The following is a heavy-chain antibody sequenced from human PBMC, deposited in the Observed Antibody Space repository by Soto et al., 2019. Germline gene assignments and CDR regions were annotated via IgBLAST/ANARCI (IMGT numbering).Heavy chain of an antibody. CDR1: GGTFSSYA. J-gene: IGHJ4*02. D-gene: IGHD1-26*01. Sequence: SVKVSCKASGGTFSSYAISWVRQAPGQGLEWMGGIIPIFGTANYAQKFQGRVTITADESTSTAYMELSSLRSEDTAVYYCARGRVRWEWTFDYWGQGTLVTVSS. V-gene: IGHV1-69*13. CDR3: ARGRVRWEWTFDY. CDR2: IIPIFGTA.